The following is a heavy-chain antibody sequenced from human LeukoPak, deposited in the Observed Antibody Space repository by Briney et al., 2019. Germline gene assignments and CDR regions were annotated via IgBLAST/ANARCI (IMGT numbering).Heavy chain of an antibody. Sequence: AGGSLRLSCAASGFTVSSNYMSWVRQAPGKGLEWVSVIYRGGSTYYADSVKGRFTISTDNSKNTLYLQMNSLRAEDTAVYYCAKVKGPNYYGSGSYPPWYWGQGTLVTVSS. J-gene: IGHJ4*02. CDR2: IYRGGST. V-gene: IGHV3-53*01. CDR3: AKVKGPNYYGSGSYPPWY. CDR1: GFTVSSNY. D-gene: IGHD3-10*01.